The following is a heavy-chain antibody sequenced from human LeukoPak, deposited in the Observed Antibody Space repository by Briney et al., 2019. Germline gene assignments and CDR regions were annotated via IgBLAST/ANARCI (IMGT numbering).Heavy chain of an antibody. V-gene: IGHV4-39*01. J-gene: IGHJ4*02. CDR3: ASPIQYSSGCWDY. CDR1: GGSISSSSYY. D-gene: IGHD6-19*01. Sequence: SETLSLTCTVSGGSISSSSYYWGWIRQPPGKGLEWIGSIYYSGSIYYNPSLKSRVTISVDTSKNQFSLKLSSVTAADTAVYYCASPIQYSSGCWDYWGQGTLVTVSS. CDR2: IYYSGSI.